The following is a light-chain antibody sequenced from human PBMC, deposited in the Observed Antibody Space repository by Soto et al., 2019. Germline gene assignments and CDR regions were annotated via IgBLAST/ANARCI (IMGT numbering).Light chain of an antibody. V-gene: IGLV2-11*01. Sequence: QSALTQPRSVSGSPGQSVTISCTGTSSDVGGYNYVSWYEQHPVKAPKLMIYDVTKRPSGVPDRFSGSKSGNTASLTISGIQAEDEADYYCCSYAGSYTGVFGTGTKVTVL. CDR3: CSYAGSYTGV. J-gene: IGLJ1*01. CDR1: SSDVGGYNY. CDR2: DVT.